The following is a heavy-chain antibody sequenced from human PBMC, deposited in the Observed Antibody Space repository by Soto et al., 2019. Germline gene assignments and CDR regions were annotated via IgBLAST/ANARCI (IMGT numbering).Heavy chain of an antibody. V-gene: IGHV4-61*01. CDR1: CGSVSSGSYY. CDR3: AREPILWFGELPYYYGLDV. Sequence: SETLSLTCPVSCGSVSSGSYYWSWIRQPRGKGLEWIGYIYYSGSTNYNPSLKSRVTISVDTSKNQFSLKLSSVTAADTAVYYCAREPILWFGELPYYYGLDVWGQGNTVPVSS. CDR2: IYYSGST. D-gene: IGHD3-10*01. J-gene: IGHJ6*02.